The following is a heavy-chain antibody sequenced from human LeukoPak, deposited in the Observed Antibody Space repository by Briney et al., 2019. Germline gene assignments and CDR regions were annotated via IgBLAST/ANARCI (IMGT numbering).Heavy chain of an antibody. V-gene: IGHV1-18*01. D-gene: IGHD2-2*01. Sequence: ASVKVSCKASGYTFTSYGISWVRQAPGQGLEWMGWISAYNGNADYAQKFQGRVTMTTDTSTSTAYMELRSLRSDDTAVYFCARVGAYCTSSSCFDYWGQGTLVIVSS. CDR1: GYTFTSYG. CDR3: ARVGAYCTSSSCFDY. CDR2: ISAYNGNA. J-gene: IGHJ4*02.